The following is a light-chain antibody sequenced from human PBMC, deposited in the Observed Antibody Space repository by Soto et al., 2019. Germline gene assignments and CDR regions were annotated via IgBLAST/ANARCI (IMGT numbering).Light chain of an antibody. CDR2: SAS. CDR1: QNLGTLY. Sequence: EIVLTQSPGTLAVSPVEMGSRSCSASQNLGTLYLAWFQQKSGQAPRLLIYSASRRATGIPDRFTGSGSGTDFTLTINRVEPEDFAVYFCQQYAGSPRTFGQGTKVDIK. V-gene: IGKV3-20*01. J-gene: IGKJ1*01. CDR3: QQYAGSPRT.